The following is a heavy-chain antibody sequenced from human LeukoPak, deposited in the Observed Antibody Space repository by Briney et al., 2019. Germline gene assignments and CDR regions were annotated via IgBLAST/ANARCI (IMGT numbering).Heavy chain of an antibody. V-gene: IGHV4-61*02. CDR1: GGSNSSGSYC. J-gene: IGHJ4*02. D-gene: IGHD6-19*01. CDR2: IYASGST. CDR3: ARDGVLPTYDSCWYGTFDY. Sequence: PSQTLSLTCTVSGGSNSSGSYCWSWIRQPAGKGLEWIGRIYASGSTNYNPSLKSRVTISVDTSKKQFSLKLSSVTAADTAVYYCARDGVLPTYDSCWYGTFDYWGQGTLVTVSS.